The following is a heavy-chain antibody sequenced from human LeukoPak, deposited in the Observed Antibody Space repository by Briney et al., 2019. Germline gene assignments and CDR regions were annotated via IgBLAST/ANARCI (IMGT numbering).Heavy chain of an antibody. D-gene: IGHD3-3*01. J-gene: IGHJ4*02. CDR1: GYTFTNYA. Sequence: ASVKVSCTASGYTFTNYAMNWVRQAPGQGLEWMGWINTNTGNPTYAQGFTGRFVFSLDTSVSTAYLQISSLKAEDTAVYYCTRASYDFWSGFYPDYWGQGTLVTVSS. CDR2: INTNTGNP. V-gene: IGHV7-4-1*02. CDR3: TRASYDFWSGFYPDY.